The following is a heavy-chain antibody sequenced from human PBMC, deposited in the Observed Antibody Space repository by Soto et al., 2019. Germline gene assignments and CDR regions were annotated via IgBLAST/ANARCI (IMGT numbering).Heavy chain of an antibody. CDR2: IIPIFGTA. V-gene: IGHV1-69*13. J-gene: IGHJ4*02. CDR1: GGTFSSYA. D-gene: IGHD6-6*01. Sequence: ASVKVSCKASGGTFSSYAISWVRQAPGQGLEWMGGIIPIFGTANYAQKFQGRVTITADESTSTAYMELSSLRSEDTAVYYCASLKYSSSSGPYRGSYFDYWGQGTLVTVSS. CDR3: ASLKYSSSSGPYRGSYFDY.